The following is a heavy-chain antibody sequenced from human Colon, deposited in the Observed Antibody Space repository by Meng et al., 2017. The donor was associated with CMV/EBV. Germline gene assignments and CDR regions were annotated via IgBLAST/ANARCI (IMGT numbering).Heavy chain of an antibody. Sequence: VELVESGGGGVQAGGSLGLSWAASGFNFSSYGMHWVRQAPGKGLEWVAFISYDGSNKYYADSVKGRFTISRDSSKNTLYLQMNSLRADDTAVYYCARDSGSSLRYFDYWGQGTLVTVSS. V-gene: IGHV3-30*19. CDR1: GFNFSSYG. J-gene: IGHJ4*02. D-gene: IGHD1-26*01. CDR2: ISYDGSNK. CDR3: ARDSGSSLRYFDY.